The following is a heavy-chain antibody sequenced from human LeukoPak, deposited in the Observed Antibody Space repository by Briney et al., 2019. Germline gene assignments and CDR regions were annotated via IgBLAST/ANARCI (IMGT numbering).Heavy chain of an antibody. CDR2: INHSGGT. CDR3: ARVVAAVADNWFDP. V-gene: IGHV4-34*01. Sequence: NPSETLSLTCAVYGGSFSGYYWSWIRQPPGKGLEWIGEINHSGGTNYNPSLKSRVTISVDTSKNQFSLKLSSVTAADTAVYYCARVVAAVADNWFDPWGQGTLVTVSS. CDR1: GGSFSGYY. J-gene: IGHJ5*02. D-gene: IGHD6-19*01.